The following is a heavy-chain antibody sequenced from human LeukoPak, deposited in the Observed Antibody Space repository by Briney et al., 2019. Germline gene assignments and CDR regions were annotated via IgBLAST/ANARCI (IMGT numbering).Heavy chain of an antibody. CDR3: ARDGIYYYDSSGYYLFDY. V-gene: IGHV1-18*01. J-gene: IGHJ4*02. Sequence: VASVKVSCKASGYTFTSYGISWVRQAPGQGLEWMGWISAYNGNTNYAQKLQGRVTMTTDTSTSTAYMELRSLRSDDTAVYYCARDGIYYYDSSGYYLFDYWGQGTLVTVSS. CDR1: GYTFTSYG. D-gene: IGHD3-22*01. CDR2: ISAYNGNT.